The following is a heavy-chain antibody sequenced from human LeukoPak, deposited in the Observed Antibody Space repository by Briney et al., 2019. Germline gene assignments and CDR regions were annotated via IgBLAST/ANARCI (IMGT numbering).Heavy chain of an antibody. V-gene: IGHV1-69*05. CDR3: ARGELGDSSGFSFFDY. D-gene: IGHD3-22*01. J-gene: IGHJ4*02. CDR1: RGTFSSYG. CDR2: VIAIFGRV. Sequence: SVKVSCKASRGTFSSYGISWVRQAPGQGLEWMGGVIAIFGRVKYGQKFQGRATITTDESTSTAYMELNSLTSEDTGVYYCARGELGDSSGFSFFDYWGQGTLVTVSS.